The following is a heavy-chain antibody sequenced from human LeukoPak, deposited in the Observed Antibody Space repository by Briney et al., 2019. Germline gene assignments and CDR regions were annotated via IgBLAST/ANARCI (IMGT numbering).Heavy chain of an antibody. V-gene: IGHV1-3*01. CDR3: ARDTFDGYYYYGMDV. D-gene: IGHD3-9*01. Sequence: GASVKVSCKASGYTFTSYAMHWVRPAPGQRLEWMGWINAGNGNTKYSQKFQGRVTITRDTSASTAYMELSSLRSEDTAVYYCARDTFDGYYYYGMDVWGQGTTVTVSS. CDR2: INAGNGNT. CDR1: GYTFTSYA. J-gene: IGHJ6*02.